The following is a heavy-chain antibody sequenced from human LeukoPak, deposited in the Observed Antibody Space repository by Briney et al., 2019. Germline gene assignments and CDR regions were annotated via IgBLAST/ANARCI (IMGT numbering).Heavy chain of an antibody. CDR3: ARDTGWPPDAFDI. CDR1: GFTVSSNY. V-gene: IGHV3-66*01. J-gene: IGHJ3*02. Sequence: PGGSLRLSCAASGFTVSSNYMSWVRQAPGKGLEWVSVIYSGGSTYYADSVKGRFTISRDNSKNTLYLQMNSLRAEDTAVYYCARDTGWPPDAFDIWGQGTMVTVSS. D-gene: IGHD6-19*01. CDR2: IYSGGST.